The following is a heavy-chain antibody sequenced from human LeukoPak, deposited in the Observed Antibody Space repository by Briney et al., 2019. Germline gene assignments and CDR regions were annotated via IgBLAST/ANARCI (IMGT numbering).Heavy chain of an antibody. CDR2: ISSSSSYI. Sequence: GGSLRLSCAASGFTFSSYSMNWVRQAPGKGLEWVSPISSSSSYIYYADSVKGRFTISRDNAKNSLYLQMNSLRAEDTAVYYCARDSDGYDILTGYYYYYGMDVWGQGTTVTVSS. D-gene: IGHD3-9*01. CDR1: GFTFSSYS. J-gene: IGHJ6*02. CDR3: ARDSDGYDILTGYYYYYGMDV. V-gene: IGHV3-21*01.